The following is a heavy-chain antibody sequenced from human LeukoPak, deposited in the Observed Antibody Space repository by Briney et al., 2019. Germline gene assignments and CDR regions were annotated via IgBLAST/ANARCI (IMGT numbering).Heavy chain of an antibody. J-gene: IGHJ4*02. CDR2: ISSSSSYI. Sequence: GGSLRLSCAASGFTFSSYSMNWVRQAPGKGLEWVSSISSSSSYIYYADSVKGRFTISRDNAKNSLYLQMNSLRAEDTAVYYCARDPPSDYYYDSSGYPRWGQGTLVTVSS. V-gene: IGHV3-21*01. D-gene: IGHD3-22*01. CDR1: GFTFSSYS. CDR3: ARDPPSDYYYDSSGYPR.